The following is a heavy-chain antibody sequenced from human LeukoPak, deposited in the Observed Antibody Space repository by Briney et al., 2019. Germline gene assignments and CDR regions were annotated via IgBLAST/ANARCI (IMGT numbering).Heavy chain of an antibody. CDR3: ARADCSGSTCYLRRSWFDP. CDR1: GFTSRGFT. Sequence: GGSLNLPCAAPGFTSRGFTMNWFGQAPGKGLDWASSISISSRYIYYRDSVKGRFTISRDDAKNSLYLQMNSLRVEDTAVYYCARADCSGSTCYLRRSWFDPWGQGTLVTVSS. CDR2: ISISSRYI. D-gene: IGHD2-2*01. V-gene: IGHV3-21*01. J-gene: IGHJ5*02.